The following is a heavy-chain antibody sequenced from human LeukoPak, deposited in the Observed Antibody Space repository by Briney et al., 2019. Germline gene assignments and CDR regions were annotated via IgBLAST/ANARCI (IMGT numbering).Heavy chain of an antibody. V-gene: IGHV1-69*05. D-gene: IGHD3-10*01. CDR3: AAWEYYGSGSLDY. Sequence: SVKVSCKASGGTFSSYAISWVRQAPGQGLEWMGGIIPIFGTANYAQKFQGRVTITTDESTSTAYMELSSLRSEDTAVYYCAAWEYYGSGSLDYWGQGTLVTVSS. J-gene: IGHJ4*02. CDR2: IIPIFGTA. CDR1: GGTFSSYA.